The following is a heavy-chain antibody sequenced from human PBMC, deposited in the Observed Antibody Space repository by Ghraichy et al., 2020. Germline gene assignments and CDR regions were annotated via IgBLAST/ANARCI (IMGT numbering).Heavy chain of an antibody. D-gene: IGHD2-2*01. CDR2: IGTLGDT. CDR1: GFSFGDYD. Sequence: SLRLSCVVSGFSFGDYDMHWVRQATGRGLEWVSSIGTLGDTYYPGSVVGRFTISRENATDSLYLQMNSMRAGDTAVYYCARGLQGYCNYTNCPFDQWGQGTLVTVSS. J-gene: IGHJ4*02. CDR3: ARGLQGYCNYTNCPFDQ. V-gene: IGHV3-13*01.